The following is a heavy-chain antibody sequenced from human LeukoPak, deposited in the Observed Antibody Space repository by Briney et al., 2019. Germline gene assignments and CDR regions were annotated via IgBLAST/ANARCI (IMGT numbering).Heavy chain of an antibody. CDR3: ASSRDGYNSGYFDY. CDR1: GGSFSGYY. Sequence: SETLSLTCAVYGGSFSGYYWSWIRQPPGKGLEWIGEINHSGSTNYNPSLKSRVTISVDTSKNQFSLKLSSVTAADTAVYYCASSRDGYNSGYFDYWGQGTLVTVSS. J-gene: IGHJ4*02. D-gene: IGHD5-24*01. V-gene: IGHV4-34*01. CDR2: INHSGST.